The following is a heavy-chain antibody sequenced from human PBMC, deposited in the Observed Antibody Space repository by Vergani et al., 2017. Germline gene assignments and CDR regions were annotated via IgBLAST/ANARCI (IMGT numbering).Heavy chain of an antibody. CDR1: GFTFSNYW. V-gene: IGHV3-74*01. CDR3: ARLSYDTTPYLQGGYDC. CDR2: INSDGDST. Sequence: VQLVESGGGLVQPGGSLRLSCTASGFTFSNYWMQWVRQAPGKGLMWVSRINSDGDSTYYADSVKGRFTISRDNSKNMLYLQMNSLRAEDTAVYYCARLSYDTTPYLQGGYDCWGQGTLVSVSS. D-gene: IGHD3-22*01. J-gene: IGHJ4*02.